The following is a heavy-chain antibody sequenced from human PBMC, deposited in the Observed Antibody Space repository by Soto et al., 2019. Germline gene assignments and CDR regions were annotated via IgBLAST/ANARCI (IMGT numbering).Heavy chain of an antibody. CDR2: IIPILGIA. CDR3: ARTAAAGTAPDY. J-gene: IGHJ4*02. Sequence: QVQLVQSGAEVKKPGSSVKVSCKASGGTFSSYTISWVRQAPGQGLEWMGRIIPILGIANYAQKFQGRVTITADKSTSTSYMELSSLRSEDTAVYYCARTAAAGTAPDYWGQGTLVTVSS. CDR1: GGTFSSYT. V-gene: IGHV1-69*02. D-gene: IGHD6-13*01.